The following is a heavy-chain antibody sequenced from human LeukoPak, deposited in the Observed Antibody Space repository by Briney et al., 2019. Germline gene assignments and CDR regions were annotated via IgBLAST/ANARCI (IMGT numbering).Heavy chain of an antibody. Sequence: GGSLRLSCAASGFTFSSSWMHWVRQAPGKGLVWVSRINSDGSSTTYADSVKGRFTISRDNAKNSLYLQMNSLRAEDTAVYYCAAGLGSYYFDYWGQGTLVTVSS. CDR2: INSDGSST. J-gene: IGHJ4*02. CDR3: AAGLGSYYFDY. D-gene: IGHD3/OR15-3a*01. CDR1: GFTFSSSW. V-gene: IGHV3-74*01.